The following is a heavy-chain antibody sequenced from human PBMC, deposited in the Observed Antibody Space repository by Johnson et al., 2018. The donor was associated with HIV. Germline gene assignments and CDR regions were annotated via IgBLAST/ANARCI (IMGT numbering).Heavy chain of an antibody. Sequence: VQLVESGGGLAKPAWSPRLSCAASQFTFSNYYMNCVRQAPGKGLEWVSVIYSGGSTYYADSVKGRFTISRDNSKNTLYLQMNSLRAEDTAVYYRAKDIGGATDAFDIWGQGTMVTVSS. V-gene: IGHV3-66*01. D-gene: IGHD1-26*01. CDR3: AKDIGGATDAFDI. CDR1: QFTFSNYY. J-gene: IGHJ3*02. CDR2: IYSGGST.